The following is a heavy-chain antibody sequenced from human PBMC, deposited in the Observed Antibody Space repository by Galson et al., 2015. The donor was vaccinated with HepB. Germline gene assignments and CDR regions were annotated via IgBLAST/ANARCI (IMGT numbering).Heavy chain of an antibody. Sequence: CAISGDSVSSTSAAWNWFRQSPSRGLEWLGRTYYRSKWYNDYAVSVKSRITINPDTSKNQSSLQLNSVTPEDTAVYYRAREASPPGAAPYYYYYMDVWGKGTTVTVSS. CDR3: AREASPPGAAPYYYYYMDV. D-gene: IGHD6-6*01. CDR1: GDSVSSTSAA. J-gene: IGHJ6*03. CDR2: TYYRSKWYN. V-gene: IGHV6-1*01.